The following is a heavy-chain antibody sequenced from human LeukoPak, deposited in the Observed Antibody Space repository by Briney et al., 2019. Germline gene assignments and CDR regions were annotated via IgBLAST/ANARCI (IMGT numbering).Heavy chain of an antibody. D-gene: IGHD1-26*01. CDR1: GCSISSSSYY. CDR3: ARLSGSYWPAGY. J-gene: IGHJ4*02. CDR2: VYYSGST. V-gene: IGHV4-39*01. Sequence: SETLSLTCTVSGCSISSSSYYWGWIRQPPGQGLEWIGSVYYSGSTYYNPSLKSRVTISVNTYKNHFFLKLSCVTAADTAVYYCARLSGSYWPAGYWGQGTLVTVSS.